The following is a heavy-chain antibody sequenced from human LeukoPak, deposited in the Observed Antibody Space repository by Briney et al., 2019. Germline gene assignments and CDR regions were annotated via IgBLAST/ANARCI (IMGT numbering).Heavy chain of an antibody. CDR1: GGSFSGYY. D-gene: IGHD2-2*01. V-gene: IGHV4-34*01. CDR3: ARGGDIVVVPAARYGDY. CDR2: INHSGST. Sequence: SETLSLTCAVYGGSFSGYYWSWIRQPPGKGPEWIGEINHSGSTNYNPSLKSRVTISVDTSKNQFSLKLSSVTAADTAVYYCARGGDIVVVPAARYGDYWGQGTLVTVSS. J-gene: IGHJ4*02.